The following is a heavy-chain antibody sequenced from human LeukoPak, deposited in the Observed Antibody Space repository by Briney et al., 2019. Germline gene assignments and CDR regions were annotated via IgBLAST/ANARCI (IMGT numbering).Heavy chain of an antibody. Sequence: GGSLRLSCAASGFTFSDFYMSWIRQAPGKGLEWVSYISSSGNTKYYADSVKGRFTISRDNSKNTLYLQMNSLRAEDTAVYYCAREGGGTTPYYYYYGMDVWGQGTTVTVSS. J-gene: IGHJ6*02. CDR2: ISSSGNTK. CDR3: AREGGGTTPYYYYYGMDV. D-gene: IGHD4-11*01. CDR1: GFTFSDFY. V-gene: IGHV3-11*04.